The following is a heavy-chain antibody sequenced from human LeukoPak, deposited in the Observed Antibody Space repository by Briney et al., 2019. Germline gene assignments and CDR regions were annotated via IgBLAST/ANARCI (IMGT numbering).Heavy chain of an antibody. CDR1: GGSISSYY. CDR3: ARGPPGYSYGDWYFDL. D-gene: IGHD5-18*01. V-gene: IGHV4-4*07. Sequence: PSETLSLTCTVSGGSISSYYWSWIRQPAGKGLEWIGRIYTSGSTNYNPSLKSRVTISVDTSKNQFSLRLSSVTAADTAVYYCARGPPGYSYGDWYFDLWGRGTLVTVSS. CDR2: IYTSGST. J-gene: IGHJ2*01.